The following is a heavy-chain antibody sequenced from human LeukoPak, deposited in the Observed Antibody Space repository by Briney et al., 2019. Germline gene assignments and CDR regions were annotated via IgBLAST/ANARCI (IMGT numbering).Heavy chain of an antibody. V-gene: IGHV1-46*01. J-gene: IGHJ4*02. CDR2: INPSGGST. CDR1: GYTFTIYY. CDR3: ARGGGYDSSGYYVGVDY. D-gene: IGHD3-22*01. Sequence: ASVTVSFTASGYTFTIYYMHWVRQAPGQGLEWMGIINPSGGSTSYAQKFQGRVTMTRDTSTSTVYMELSSLRSEDTAVYYCARGGGYDSSGYYVGVDYWGQGTLVTVSS.